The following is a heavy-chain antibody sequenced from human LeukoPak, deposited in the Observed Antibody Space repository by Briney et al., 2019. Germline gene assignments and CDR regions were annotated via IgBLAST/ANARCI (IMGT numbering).Heavy chain of an antibody. CDR3: AKSAAVPLRYFDWSPGSHYMDV. CDR2: IPYDGSDK. V-gene: IGHV3-30*02. D-gene: IGHD3-9*01. Sequence: GGSLRLSCAASGFPFSSYGMHWVRQAPGKGLEWVAFIPYDGSDKFYVDSVKGRFTISRDDSKNTLYLQMYSLRAEDTAVYYCAKSAAVPLRYFDWSPGSHYMDVWGKGTTDTISS. J-gene: IGHJ6*03. CDR1: GFPFSSYG.